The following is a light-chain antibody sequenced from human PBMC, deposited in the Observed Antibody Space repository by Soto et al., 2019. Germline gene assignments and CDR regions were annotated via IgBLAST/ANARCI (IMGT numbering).Light chain of an antibody. V-gene: IGKV1-5*01. Sequence: IQMTQSPSTLSASVGDRVTITCRASQSVSSWLAWYQQKPGKVPKLLIYDASTLESGVPSTFGGSGSGTEFTLTISSLQPEDFATYYCQHYNSYSEAFGQGTKVELK. J-gene: IGKJ1*01. CDR2: DAS. CDR3: QHYNSYSEA. CDR1: QSVSSW.